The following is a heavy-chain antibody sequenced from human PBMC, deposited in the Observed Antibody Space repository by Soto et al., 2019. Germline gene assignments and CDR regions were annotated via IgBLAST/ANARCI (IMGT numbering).Heavy chain of an antibody. Sequence: ESGGGVVQPGRSLRLSCAASGFIFSSYGMHWVRQAPGKGLEWVAVRSYDGSNKYYADTVKGRFTISRDNSKNTLYLQMNSLRAEDTAVYYCAKGSTAMTYFDYWGQGTLVTVSS. CDR3: AKGSTAMTYFDY. J-gene: IGHJ4*02. D-gene: IGHD5-18*01. CDR2: RSYDGSNK. CDR1: GFIFSSYG. V-gene: IGHV3-30*18.